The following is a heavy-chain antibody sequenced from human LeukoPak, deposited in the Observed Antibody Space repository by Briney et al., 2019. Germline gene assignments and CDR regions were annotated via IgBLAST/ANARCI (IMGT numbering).Heavy chain of an antibody. J-gene: IGHJ4*02. D-gene: IGHD2-2*02. CDR3: ARDHIVVVPAAIGY. CDR1: GYTFTSYD. CDR2: ISAYNGNT. V-gene: IGHV1-18*01. Sequence: ASVKVSCKPSGYTFTSYDINWVRQATGQGLEWMGWISAYNGNTNYAQKLQGRVTMTTDTSTSTAYMELRSLRSDDTAVYYCARDHIVVVPAAIGYWGQGTLVTVSS.